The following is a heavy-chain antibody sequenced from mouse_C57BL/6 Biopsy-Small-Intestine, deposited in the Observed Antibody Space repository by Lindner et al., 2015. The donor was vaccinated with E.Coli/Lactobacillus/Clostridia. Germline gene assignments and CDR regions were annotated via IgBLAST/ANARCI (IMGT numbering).Heavy chain of an antibody. J-gene: IGHJ2*01. CDR1: GFTFSDYG. V-gene: IGHV5-17*01. CDR3: ARGTGRGLDY. D-gene: IGHD3-3*01. CDR2: ISSDSSTI. Sequence: EVQLQESGGGLVKPGGSLKLSCAASGFTFSDYGMHWVRQAPDKGLEWVAYISSDSSTIYYTDTVKGRFTISRDNAKNTLFLQMTSLKSEDTAMYYCARGTGRGLDYWGQAPLSQSPQ.